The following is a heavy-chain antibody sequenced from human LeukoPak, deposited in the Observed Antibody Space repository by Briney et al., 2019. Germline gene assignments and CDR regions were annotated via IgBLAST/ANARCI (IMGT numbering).Heavy chain of an antibody. Sequence: KPSETLSLTCAVSGYSISSGSYWGWIRQPPVKGLEWIGSIYHSGSTYYNPSLKSRVTISVDTSKNQFSLKLSSVTAADTAVYYCSRWRGYYSDYWGQGTLVTVSS. V-gene: IGHV4-38-2*01. CDR1: GYSISSGSY. D-gene: IGHD3-3*01. CDR2: IYHSGST. J-gene: IGHJ4*02. CDR3: SRWRGYYSDY.